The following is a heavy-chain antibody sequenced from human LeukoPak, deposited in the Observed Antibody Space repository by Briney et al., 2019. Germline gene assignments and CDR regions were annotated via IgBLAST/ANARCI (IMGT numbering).Heavy chain of an antibody. J-gene: IGHJ4*02. CDR3: ARDPGNKQLGPFDY. CDR1: GFTFKSYP. D-gene: IGHD3-10*01. Sequence: GRSLRLSCAASGFTFKSYPMYWIRQTPGKGPEWVAAISFDGSNKYYADSVQGRFTLSRDNSNNILYLQMNSLRAEDMAVYYCARDPGNKQLGPFDYWGQGTLVTVSS. CDR2: ISFDGSNK. V-gene: IGHV3-30*01.